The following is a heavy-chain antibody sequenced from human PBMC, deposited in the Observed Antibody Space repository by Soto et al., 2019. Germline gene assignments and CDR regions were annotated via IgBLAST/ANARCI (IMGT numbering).Heavy chain of an antibody. J-gene: IGHJ4*01. CDR2: TYYRSKWYN. D-gene: IGHD2-15*01. V-gene: IGHV6-1*01. CDR3: ASGLRDCHRALAY. Sequence: SQSLSPICAMSGDCGSYISADWNWIKKPPSRGLEWLGRTYYRSKWYNDYAESVKSRITINPDTSKNQFSLHLNSVTPEDTAVYYCASGLRDCHRALAYWGNGTLVTVSS. CDR1: GDCGSYISAD.